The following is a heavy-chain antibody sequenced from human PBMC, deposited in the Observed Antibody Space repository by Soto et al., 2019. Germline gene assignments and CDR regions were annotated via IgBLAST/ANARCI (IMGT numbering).Heavy chain of an antibody. CDR2: IDPRDDYI. D-gene: IGHD3-10*01. J-gene: IGHJ4*02. Sequence: DVQLEQSGTEVKKPGESLRISCKVSGYNFVNYWISWVRQMPGKGLEWMGRIDPRDDYIRYSPSFRGHVTISAGRSSSTAYLQWSSLQASDTAMYYCARHPQFGSGTSNPGASYMDFWGQGTLVTVSP. V-gene: IGHV5-10-1*03. CDR1: GYNFVNYW. CDR3: ARHPQFGSGTSNPGASYMDF.